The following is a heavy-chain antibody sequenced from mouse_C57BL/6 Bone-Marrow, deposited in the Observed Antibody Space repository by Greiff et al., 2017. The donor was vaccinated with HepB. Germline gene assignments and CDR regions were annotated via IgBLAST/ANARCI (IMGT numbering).Heavy chain of an antibody. CDR2: IYPRSGNT. CDR1: GYTFTSYG. D-gene: IGHD2-3*01. CDR3: ARWDGYYVGWFAY. J-gene: IGHJ3*01. Sequence: VQLQQSGAELARPGASVKLSCKASGYTFTSYGISWVKQRTGQGLEWIGEIYPRSGNTYYNEKFKGKATLTADKSSSTAYMELRSLTSEDSAVYFCARWDGYYVGWFAYWGQGTLVTVSA. V-gene: IGHV1-81*01.